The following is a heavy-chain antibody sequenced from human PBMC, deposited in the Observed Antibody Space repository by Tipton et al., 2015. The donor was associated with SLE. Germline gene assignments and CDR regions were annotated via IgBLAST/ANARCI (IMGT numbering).Heavy chain of an antibody. J-gene: IGHJ4*02. CDR2: IYYSGST. CDR1: GGSVSSGSYY. D-gene: IGHD4-23*01. Sequence: TLSLTCTVSGGSVSSGSYYWGWIRQPPGKGLERIGSIYYSGSTYYNPSLKSRVTISVDTSKNQFSLKLSSVTAADTAVYYYARVGVVTPFDYWGQGTLVTVSS. CDR3: ARVGVVTPFDY. V-gene: IGHV4-39*07.